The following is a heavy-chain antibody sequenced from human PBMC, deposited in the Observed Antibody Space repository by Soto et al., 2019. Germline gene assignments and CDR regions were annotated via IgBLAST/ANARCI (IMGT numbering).Heavy chain of an antibody. Sequence: SETLSLTCTVSGGSISSGDYYWSWIRQPPGKGLEWIGYIYYSGSTYYNPSLKSRVTISVDTSKNQFSLKLSSVTAADTAVYYCARGEGYSSGYYYTLPLNWFDPWGQGTLVTVSS. D-gene: IGHD3-22*01. J-gene: IGHJ5*02. CDR2: IYYSGST. CDR1: GGSISSGDYY. CDR3: ARGEGYSSGYYYTLPLNWFDP. V-gene: IGHV4-30-4*01.